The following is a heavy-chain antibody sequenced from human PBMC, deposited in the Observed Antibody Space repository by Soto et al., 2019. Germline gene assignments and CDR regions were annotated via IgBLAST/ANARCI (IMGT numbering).Heavy chain of an antibody. Sequence: EVQLVDSGGELIQPGGSLRLSCAASGFAVGGFYMNWVRQAPGKGLEWVSVMFTTGTTYYADSVKGRFTISRDDSKNTLYLQMNSLRAEDTAVYYCARERYSYGFDYWGQGAVVSVSS. CDR1: GFAVGGFY. V-gene: IGHV3-53*01. D-gene: IGHD5-18*01. CDR3: ARERYSYGFDY. CDR2: MFTTGTT. J-gene: IGHJ4*02.